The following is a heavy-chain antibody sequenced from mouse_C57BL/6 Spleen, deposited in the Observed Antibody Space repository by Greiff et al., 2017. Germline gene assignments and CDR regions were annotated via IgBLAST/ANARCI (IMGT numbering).Heavy chain of an antibody. V-gene: IGHV3-6*01. Sequence: EVKLMESGPGLVKPSQSLSLTCSVTGYSITSGYYWNWIRQFPGNKLKWMGYISYDGSNNSNPTLKNRITITRDTSKNKFFLKFNSVTTEDTATYDCAREGNYFDYWGQGTTLTVSS. CDR2: ISYDGSN. CDR1: GYSITSGYY. J-gene: IGHJ2*01. CDR3: AREGNYFDY.